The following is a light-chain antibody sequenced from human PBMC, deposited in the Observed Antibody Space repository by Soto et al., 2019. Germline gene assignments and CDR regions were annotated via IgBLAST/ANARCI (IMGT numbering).Light chain of an antibody. CDR2: PAS. CDR3: QQLNAYPLT. Sequence: DIQLTQSPSFLSASVGDRVTITCRASQGLSSSLAWYQQRPGKAPQLLIYPASTLQSGVPARFSGSGSGIEFTLTISSLQSEDFATYYCQQLNAYPLTFGGGTKVEIK. CDR1: QGLSSS. J-gene: IGKJ4*01. V-gene: IGKV1-9*01.